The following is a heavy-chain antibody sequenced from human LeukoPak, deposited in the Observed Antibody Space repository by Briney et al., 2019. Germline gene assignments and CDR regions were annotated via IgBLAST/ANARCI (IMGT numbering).Heavy chain of an antibody. V-gene: IGHV3-11*01. CDR2: ISSSLTTI. CDR1: GFTFSDYY. CDR3: AREVDRSFDWLPPDAFDI. D-gene: IGHD3-9*01. Sequence: GGSLRLSCVASGFTFSDYYLTWIRQAPGKGLEWVSSISSSLTTIYYADSVKGRFTVSRDNAKNSVSLQMTGLRVEDTALYYCAREVDRSFDWLPPDAFDIWGQGTMVTLSS. J-gene: IGHJ3*02.